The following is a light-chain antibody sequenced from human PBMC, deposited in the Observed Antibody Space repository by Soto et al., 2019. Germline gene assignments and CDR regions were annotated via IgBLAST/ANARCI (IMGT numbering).Light chain of an antibody. J-gene: IGKJ1*01. CDR3: QQYNSYSWT. CDR2: KAS. Sequence: IQMTQSPSTLSASVGDRFTITCRASQSINIWLAWYQQKPGRAPKLLIYKASTLESGVPSRFGGSGSGTEFTLTISSLQPDDFAIYYCQQYNSYSWTFGQGTKVDIK. CDR1: QSINIW. V-gene: IGKV1-5*03.